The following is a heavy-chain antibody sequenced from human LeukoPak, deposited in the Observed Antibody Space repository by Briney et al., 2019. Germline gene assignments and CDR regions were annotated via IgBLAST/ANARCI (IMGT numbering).Heavy chain of an antibody. Sequence: ASVKVSCKASGYTFTRYYMYWVRQVPGQGLEWMGIINPSGGSTNYAQKFQGRVTLTRDTSTSTVYMELRSLRSDDTAVYYCARGKVPGVAAAGVSNWFDPWGQGTLVTVSS. D-gene: IGHD6-13*01. CDR2: INPSGGST. CDR1: GYTFTRYY. J-gene: IGHJ5*02. CDR3: ARGKVPGVAAAGVSNWFDP. V-gene: IGHV1-46*01.